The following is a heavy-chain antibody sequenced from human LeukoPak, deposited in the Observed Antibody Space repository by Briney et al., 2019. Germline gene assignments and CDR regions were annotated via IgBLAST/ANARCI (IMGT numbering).Heavy chain of an antibody. CDR3: AKDSRWLGELFTFYFDY. D-gene: IGHD3-10*01. J-gene: IGHJ4*02. Sequence: GGSLRLSCAASGFTFSSYAMHWVRQAPGKGLEWVALIWFDGSIKYYADSVKGRFTISRDNSRNTLFLQMNSLRAEDTAVYYCAKDSRWLGELFTFYFDYWDQGTPVTVSS. CDR2: IWFDGSIK. V-gene: IGHV3-30*04. CDR1: GFTFSSYA.